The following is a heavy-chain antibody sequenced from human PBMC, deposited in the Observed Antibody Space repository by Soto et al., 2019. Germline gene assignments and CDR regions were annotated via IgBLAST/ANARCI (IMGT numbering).Heavy chain of an antibody. CDR2: VSHDGRNT. V-gene: IGHV3-30*18. CDR3: AKGGRQWLVTSDFNY. Sequence: VQLVESGGGVVQPGRSLRLSCAASGFTFSDYAMHWVRQAPGKGLEWVAVVSHDGRNTHYADSVKGRFTISRDSSKNTVSLEMTSLRGEDTAVYYCAKGGRQWLVTSDFNYWGQGAGVSVSS. D-gene: IGHD6-19*01. J-gene: IGHJ4*02. CDR1: GFTFSDYA.